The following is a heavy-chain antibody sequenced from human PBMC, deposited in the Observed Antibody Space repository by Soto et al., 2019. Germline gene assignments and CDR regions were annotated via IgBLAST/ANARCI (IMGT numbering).Heavy chain of an antibody. CDR1: GGSISSYY. Sequence: SETLSLTCTVSGGSISSYYWSWIRQPPGKGLEWIGYIYYSGSTNYNPSLKSRVTISVDTSKNQFSLKLSSVTAADTAVYYCARGGGCSSTSCGFPPTKYYYMDVWGKGTTVTVSS. D-gene: IGHD2-2*01. V-gene: IGHV4-59*12. CDR3: ARGGGCSSTSCGFPPTKYYYMDV. CDR2: IYYSGST. J-gene: IGHJ6*03.